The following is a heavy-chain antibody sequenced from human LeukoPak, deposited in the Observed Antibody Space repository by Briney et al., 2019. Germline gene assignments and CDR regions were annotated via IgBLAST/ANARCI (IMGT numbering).Heavy chain of an antibody. CDR1: GYTFTNYG. CDR3: ARESACGTTNCLAPADWLDP. D-gene: IGHD2-2*01. CDR2: ISPNSGDT. J-gene: IGHJ5*02. V-gene: IGHV1-2*02. Sequence: GASVKVSCQASGYTFTNYGINWVRQAPGQGLEWMGWISPNSGDTDIAQKFQGRVTMTRDTSIATSYMEVDSLTSDDTAVYYCARESACGTTNCLAPADWLDPWGQGTLVIVSS.